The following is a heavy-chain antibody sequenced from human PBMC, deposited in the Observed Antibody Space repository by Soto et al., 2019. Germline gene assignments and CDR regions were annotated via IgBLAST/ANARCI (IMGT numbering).Heavy chain of an antibody. CDR3: ARGPPFH. CDR1: GGSISSGDYY. Sequence: SETLSLTCTVSGGSISSGDYYWSWIRQPPGKGLEWIGYIYYSGSSNYNPSLKSRVTISVDTSKNQFSLKLSSVTAADTAVYYCARGPPFHWGQGTLVTVSS. V-gene: IGHV4-61*08. CDR2: IYYSGSS. J-gene: IGHJ4*02. D-gene: IGHD3-16*01.